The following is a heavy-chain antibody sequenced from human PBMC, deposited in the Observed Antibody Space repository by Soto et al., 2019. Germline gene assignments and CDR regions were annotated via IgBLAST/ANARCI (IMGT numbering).Heavy chain of an antibody. CDR3: ARVPIAAAGTLTYYGMDV. D-gene: IGHD6-13*01. CDR1: GDSVSSNSAA. Sequence: QSQTLSLTCAISGDSVSSNSAAWNWIRQSPSRGLEWLGRTYYRSKWYNDYAVSVKSRITINPDTSKNQFSLQLNSVTPEDTAVYYCARVPIAAAGTLTYYGMDVWGQGTTVTVSS. V-gene: IGHV6-1*01. CDR2: TYYRSKWYN. J-gene: IGHJ6*02.